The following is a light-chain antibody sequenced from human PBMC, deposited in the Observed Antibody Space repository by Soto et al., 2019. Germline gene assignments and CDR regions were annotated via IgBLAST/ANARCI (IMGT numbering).Light chain of an antibody. J-gene: IGKJ1*01. Sequence: EIVLTQSPGTLSLSPGERATLSCRASQSVSSSYLAWYQQKPGQAPRLLIYGASSRATGIPDRFSGSGSGTDFNLTISRMEHEDFAVYYCQQNGSSPWTFGQGTKVEIK. CDR1: QSVSSSY. CDR2: GAS. V-gene: IGKV3-20*01. CDR3: QQNGSSPWT.